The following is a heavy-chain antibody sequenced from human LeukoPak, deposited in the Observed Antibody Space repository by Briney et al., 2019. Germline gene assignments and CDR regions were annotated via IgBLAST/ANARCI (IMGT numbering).Heavy chain of an antibody. CDR1: GFTFSSYS. Sequence: GGSLRLSCVASGFTFSSYSMNWVRQAPGKGLEWVSSISSSSSYIYYADSVKGRFTISRDNAKNSLYLQMNSLRAEDTAVYYCARDWTGAAADWGQGTLVTVSS. CDR3: ARDWTGAAAD. J-gene: IGHJ4*02. D-gene: IGHD6-25*01. V-gene: IGHV3-21*01. CDR2: ISSSSSYI.